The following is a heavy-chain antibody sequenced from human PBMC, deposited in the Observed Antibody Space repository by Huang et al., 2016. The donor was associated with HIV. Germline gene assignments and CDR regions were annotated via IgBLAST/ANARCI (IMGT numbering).Heavy chain of an antibody. CDR3: ARLPGSITMIRGVITDPY. D-gene: IGHD3-10*01. Sequence: QLQLQESGPGLVKPSETLSLTCTVSGGSIRSDNYYWGWIRQPPGKGLEWIGSIYYSGRTYYNPARKRRVTITVDTSKNHFSRRMRSVTAADTAVYYCARLPGSITMIRGVITDPYWGQGTLVTVSS. J-gene: IGHJ4*02. CDR1: GGSIRSDNYY. CDR2: IYYSGRT. V-gene: IGHV4-39*02.